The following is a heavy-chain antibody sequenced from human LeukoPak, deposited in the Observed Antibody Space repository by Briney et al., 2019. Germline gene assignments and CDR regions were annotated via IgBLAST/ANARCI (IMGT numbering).Heavy chain of an antibody. V-gene: IGHV3-74*01. D-gene: IGHD3-22*01. CDR1: GFTFSSYW. Sequence: PGGSLRLSCAASGFTFSSYWMHWVRQAPGKGLVWVSRINSAGSSTSYADSVKGRFTISRDNAKNTLYLQMNSLRAEDTAVYYCARERGYYDSSGYCGAGYYYYGMDVWGQGTTVTVSS. CDR2: INSAGSST. J-gene: IGHJ6*02. CDR3: ARERGYYDSSGYCGAGYYYYGMDV.